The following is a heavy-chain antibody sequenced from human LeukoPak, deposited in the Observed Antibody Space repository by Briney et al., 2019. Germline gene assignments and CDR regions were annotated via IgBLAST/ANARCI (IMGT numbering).Heavy chain of an antibody. CDR1: GYTFTSYG. J-gene: IGHJ4*02. CDR2: ISAYNGNT. V-gene: IGHV1-18*01. D-gene: IGHD3-22*01. Sequence: ASVKVSCKASGYTFTSYGISWVRQAPGQGLEWMGWISAYNGNTNYAQKPQGRVTMTTDTSTSTAYMELRSLRSDDTAVYYCARNYYDSSGYYPDYWGQGTLVTVSS. CDR3: ARNYYDSSGYYPDY.